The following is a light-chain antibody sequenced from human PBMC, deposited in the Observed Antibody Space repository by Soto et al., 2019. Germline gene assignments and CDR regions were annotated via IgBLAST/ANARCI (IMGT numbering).Light chain of an antibody. V-gene: IGKV1-5*03. CDR1: QSISSW. CDR3: QQYYTDSYT. Sequence: IQMTQSPSTLSASVGDRVTITCRASQSISSWLAWYQQKPGKAPKLLIYKASSLESGVPSRFSGSGSGTEFTLTLSSLQPDDSATYYCQQYYTDSYTFGQGTNLEIK. J-gene: IGKJ2*01. CDR2: KAS.